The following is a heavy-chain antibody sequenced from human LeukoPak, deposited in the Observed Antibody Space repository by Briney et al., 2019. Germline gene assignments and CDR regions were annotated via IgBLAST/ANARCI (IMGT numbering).Heavy chain of an antibody. CDR1: GFTFSSYW. D-gene: IGHD3-22*01. J-gene: IGHJ6*04. V-gene: IGHV3-7*01. CDR3: ARDRGYDSSGYYYYYYGMDV. Sequence: GGSLRLSCAASGFTFSSYWMSWVRQAPGKGLEWVANIKQDGSEKYYVDSVKGRFTISRDNAKNSLFLHMNSLRAEDTAVYYCARDRGYDSSGYYYYYYGMDVWGKGTTVTVSS. CDR2: IKQDGSEK.